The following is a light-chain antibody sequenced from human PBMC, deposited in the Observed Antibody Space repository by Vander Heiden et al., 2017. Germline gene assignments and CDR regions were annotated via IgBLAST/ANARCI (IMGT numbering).Light chain of an antibody. Sequence: DIQMTQSPSTLSASVGDRVTITCRASQSISSWLAWYQQKPGKAPKLLIHKASSLESGVPSRFSGSGSGTEFTLTISSLQPDDFATYYCQQYNRNQRTFGQGTKVEIK. CDR3: QQYNRNQRT. V-gene: IGKV1-5*03. CDR1: QSISSW. CDR2: KAS. J-gene: IGKJ1*01.